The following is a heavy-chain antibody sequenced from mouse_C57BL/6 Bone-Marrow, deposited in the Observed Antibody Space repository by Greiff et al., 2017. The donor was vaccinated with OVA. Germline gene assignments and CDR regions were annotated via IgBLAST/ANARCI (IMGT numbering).Heavy chain of an antibody. V-gene: IGHV1-72*01. CDR3: ARGQLRLRFGY. CDR1: GYTFTSYW. Sequence: QVQLQQPGAELVKPGASVKLSCKASGYTFTSYWMHWVKQRPGRGLEWIGRIAPNRGGTKYTETFKSKATLTVDKPSSTDYMQRSSLTSEVSAVYYCARGQLRLRFGYWCQVTLVPVSA. J-gene: IGHJ3*01. CDR2: IAPNRGGT. D-gene: IGHD3-2*02.